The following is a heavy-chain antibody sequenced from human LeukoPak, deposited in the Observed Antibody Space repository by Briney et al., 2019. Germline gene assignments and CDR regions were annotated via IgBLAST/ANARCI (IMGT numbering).Heavy chain of an antibody. CDR3: ANEWAVATIGCAFDI. J-gene: IGHJ3*02. CDR2: MSGSGGST. CDR1: GFSSSSNA. Sequence: PGGSLTLSCAAAGFSSSSNAMSWVRQAPGEGPEWVSTMSGSGGSTYYADSVKGRFTISRDNSKNTLYLQMNSLRAEDTAVYYCANEWAVATIGCAFDIWGQGTMVTVSS. V-gene: IGHV3-23*01. D-gene: IGHD5-12*01.